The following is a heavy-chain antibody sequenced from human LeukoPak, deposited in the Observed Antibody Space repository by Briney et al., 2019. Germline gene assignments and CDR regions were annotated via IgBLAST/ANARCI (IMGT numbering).Heavy chain of an antibody. Sequence: GGSLRLPCAASGFTFSDNYMGWIRQAPGKGLEWVSYISTSGTTIYYADPVKGRFTISRDNAKNSLYLQMNSLRAEDTAVYYCAKGGSRLFSHIWGQGTMVTVSS. CDR2: ISTSGTTI. J-gene: IGHJ3*02. D-gene: IGHD3-3*01. CDR3: AKGGSRLFSHI. CDR1: GFTFSDNY. V-gene: IGHV3-11*04.